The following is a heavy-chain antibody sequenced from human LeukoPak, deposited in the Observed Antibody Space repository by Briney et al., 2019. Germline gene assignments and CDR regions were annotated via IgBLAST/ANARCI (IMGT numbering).Heavy chain of an antibody. CDR2: INHRGST. V-gene: IGHV4-34*01. Sequence: SETLSLTCAVDGGSFSGYHWSWIRQPPGKGLEWIGEINHRGSTNYNPSLKSRVTISVDTSKNQFSLKLSSVTAADTAVYYCASTSAMVYFDYWGQGTLVTVSS. CDR3: ASTSAMVYFDY. CDR1: GGSFSGYH. J-gene: IGHJ4*02. D-gene: IGHD5-18*01.